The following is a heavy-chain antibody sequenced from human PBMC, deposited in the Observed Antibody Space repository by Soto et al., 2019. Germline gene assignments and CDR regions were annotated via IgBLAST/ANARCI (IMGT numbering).Heavy chain of an antibody. V-gene: IGHV1-46*01. CDR2: INPSGGST. CDR1: GYTFTSYY. D-gene: IGHD6-6*01. CDR3: AIEYSSSSGGNYYYYYGMDV. J-gene: IGHJ6*02. Sequence: ASVKVSCKASGYTFTSYYMHWVRQAPGQGLEWMGIINPSGGSTSYAQKFQGRVTMTRDTSTSTVYMELSSLRSEDAAVYYFAIEYSSSSGGNYYYYYGMDVWGQGTTVTVSS.